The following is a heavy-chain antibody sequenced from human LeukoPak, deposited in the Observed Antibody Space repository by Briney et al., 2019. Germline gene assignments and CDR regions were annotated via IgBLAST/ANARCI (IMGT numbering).Heavy chain of an antibody. V-gene: IGHV4-59*08. CDR2: IHYSGST. J-gene: IGHJ4*02. CDR3: ARLISGVGYFDY. CDR1: DGSISGYY. Sequence: SETLSLTCTVSDGSISGYYWSWIRQPPGKALEWIGYIHYSGSTNYSPSLKSRVTISVDTSKNHFSLKLSSVTAADTAVYYCARLISGVGYFDYWGQGTLVTVSS. D-gene: IGHD3-10*01.